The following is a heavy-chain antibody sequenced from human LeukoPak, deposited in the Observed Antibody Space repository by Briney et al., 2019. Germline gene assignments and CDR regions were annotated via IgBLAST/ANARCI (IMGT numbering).Heavy chain of an antibody. CDR3: VREAAATLFDY. CDR2: ISRSTMYI. J-gene: IGHJ4*02. D-gene: IGHD1-26*01. Sequence: GGSLRLSCVASGFTFSDSTMNWVRQAPGKGLEWVSSISRSTMYIYYADSVKGRFTISRDNAKNSVYLQMNSLRAEDTAVYYCVREAAATLFDYWGQGTLVTVSS. V-gene: IGHV3-21*06. CDR1: GFTFSDST.